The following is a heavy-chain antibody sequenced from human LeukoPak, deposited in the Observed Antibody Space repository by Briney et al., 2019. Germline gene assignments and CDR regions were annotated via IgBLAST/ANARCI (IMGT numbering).Heavy chain of an antibody. CDR3: ARVSRNCTNGVCGDAFDI. J-gene: IGHJ3*02. CDR1: GYTFTSYY. Sequence: ASVKVSCKASGYTFTSYYMHWVRQAPGQGLEWMGIINPSGGSTSYAQKFQGRVTMARDTSTSTVYMELSSLRSEDTAVYYCARVSRNCTNGVCGDAFDIWGQGTMVTVSS. V-gene: IGHV1-46*01. D-gene: IGHD2-8*01. CDR2: INPSGGST.